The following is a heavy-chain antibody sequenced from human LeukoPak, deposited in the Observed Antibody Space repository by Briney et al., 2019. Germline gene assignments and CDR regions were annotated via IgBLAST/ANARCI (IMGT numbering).Heavy chain of an antibody. J-gene: IGHJ4*02. D-gene: IGHD5-18*01. CDR1: GYTSTSYG. CDR2: ISAYNGNT. CDR3: ARDYVDTAMVFGGNDY. V-gene: IGHV1-18*01. Sequence: ASVKVSCKASGYTSTSYGISWVRQAPGQGLEWMGWISAYNGNTNYAQKLQGRVTMTTDISTSTAYMELRSLRSDDTAVYYCARDYVDTAMVFGGNDYWGQGTLVTVSS.